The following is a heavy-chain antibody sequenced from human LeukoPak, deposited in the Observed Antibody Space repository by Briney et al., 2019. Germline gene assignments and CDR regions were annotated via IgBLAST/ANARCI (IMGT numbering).Heavy chain of an antibody. CDR2: FWSDGRQK. CDR3: ARDDDGSGKYGQLY. CDR1: GFIFSNYG. V-gene: IGHV3-33*01. D-gene: IGHD3-10*01. Sequence: PGRSLRFSCAASGFIFSNYGFHWVRQAPGKGLEWVAVFWSDGRQKYYVDSVKGRFTVSRDTSKKTVYLQMNSLRAEDTAVYYCARDDDGSGKYGQLYWGQGTLVTVSS. J-gene: IGHJ4*02.